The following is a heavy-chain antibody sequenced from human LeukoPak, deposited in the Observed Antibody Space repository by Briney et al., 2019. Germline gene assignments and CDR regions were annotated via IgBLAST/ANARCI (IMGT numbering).Heavy chain of an antibody. V-gene: IGHV3-21*01. CDR1: GFTFSTYS. Sequence: GGSLRLSCAASGFTFSTYSMNWVRQAPGKGLEWVASISTGSSYIYYAYSVNGRFTISSDNAKNSLYLQMNSLRAEDTAVYYCARVLSLDYYYGLDVWGQGTTVTVSS. J-gene: IGHJ6*02. CDR2: ISTGSSYI. CDR3: ARVLSLDYYYGLDV.